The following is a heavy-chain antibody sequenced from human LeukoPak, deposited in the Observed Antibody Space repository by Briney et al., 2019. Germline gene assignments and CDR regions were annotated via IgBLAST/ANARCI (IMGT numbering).Heavy chain of an antibody. CDR1: GFTFSSYA. CDR3: ARDGDYYYYMDV. J-gene: IGHJ6*03. CDR2: ISSNGGST. Sequence: GSLRLSCAASGFTFSSYAMHWVRQAPGKGLEYVSAISSNGGSTYYANSVKGRFTISRDNSKNTLYLQMGSLRAEDMAVYYCARDGDYYYYMDVWGKGTTVTISS. V-gene: IGHV3-64*01. D-gene: IGHD3-16*01.